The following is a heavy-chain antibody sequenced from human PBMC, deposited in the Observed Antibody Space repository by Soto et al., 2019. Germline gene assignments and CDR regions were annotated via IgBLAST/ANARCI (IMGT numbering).Heavy chain of an antibody. Sequence: SETLSLTCTVSGGSIRNVYWSWIRQPPGKGLEWIGFIFHSGNAKYNPSLKCRVTISVDTSKNQFSLSLDSVTAADTAVYFCARAHAPTLPFDYWGQGTLITVS. J-gene: IGHJ4*01. CDR3: ARAHAPTLPFDY. V-gene: IGHV4-59*01. CDR1: GGSIRNVY. D-gene: IGHD2-2*01. CDR2: IFHSGNA.